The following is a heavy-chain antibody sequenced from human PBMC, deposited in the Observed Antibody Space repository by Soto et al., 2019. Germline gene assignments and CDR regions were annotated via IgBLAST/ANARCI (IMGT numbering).Heavy chain of an antibody. J-gene: IGHJ6*04. V-gene: IGHV3-66*01. Sequence: GGSLRLSCAASGFTVSTDWMYWVRQAPGKGLEWVSVIRSGGNTYYADSVEGRFTISRDNSKNTVYLQMNSLRAEDTAVYYCVRENYYYGMDVWGKWTTVTVSS. CDR1: GFTVSTDW. CDR3: VRENYYYGMDV. CDR2: IRSGGNT.